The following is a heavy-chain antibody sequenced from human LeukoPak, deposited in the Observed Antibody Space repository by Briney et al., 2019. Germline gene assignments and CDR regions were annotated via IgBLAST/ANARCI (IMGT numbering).Heavy chain of an antibody. CDR2: ISGSGGST. J-gene: IGHJ4*02. Sequence: PGGSLRLSCAASAFTFNNYAMTWVRQAPGKGLEWVSAISGSGGSTYYADSVKGRFTISRDNSKNTLYLQMSSLRADDTAVYYCAKCSRVDWLPIDYWGRGTLVTVSS. CDR3: AKCSRVDWLPIDY. D-gene: IGHD3-9*01. V-gene: IGHV3-23*01. CDR1: AFTFNNYA.